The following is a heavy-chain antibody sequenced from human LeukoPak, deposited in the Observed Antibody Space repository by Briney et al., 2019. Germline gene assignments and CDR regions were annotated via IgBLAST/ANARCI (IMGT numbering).Heavy chain of an antibody. CDR1: GFTVSSNY. V-gene: IGHV3-53*04. J-gene: IGHJ2*01. D-gene: IGHD3-22*01. Sequence: PGGSLRLSCAASGFTVSSNYMSWVRQAPGKGLEWVSVIYSGGSTYYADSVKGRFTISRHNSENTLYLQMNSLRAEDTAVYYCARDPGYDRSGYRNWYFDLWGRGTLVTVSS. CDR2: IYSGGST. CDR3: ARDPGYDRSGYRNWYFDL.